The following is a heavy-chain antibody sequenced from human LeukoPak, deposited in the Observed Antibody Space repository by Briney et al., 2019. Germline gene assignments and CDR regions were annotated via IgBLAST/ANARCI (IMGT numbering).Heavy chain of an antibody. D-gene: IGHD4-17*01. J-gene: IGHJ4*02. CDR3: ARPGYYGDYSFDF. Sequence: GASLQISSKGSGYSFTSYWIGWVRQMPGKGLECMGIIYPRDSDTRYSPSFQGQVTISADKSISTAYLQWSSLKASDTAMYYCARPGYYGDYSFDFWGQGTLVTVSS. V-gene: IGHV5-51*01. CDR1: GYSFTSYW. CDR2: IYPRDSDT.